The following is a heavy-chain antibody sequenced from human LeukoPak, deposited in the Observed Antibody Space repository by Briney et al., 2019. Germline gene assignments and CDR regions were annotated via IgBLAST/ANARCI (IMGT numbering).Heavy chain of an antibody. Sequence: PGGSLRLSCAASGFTFSSYAMNWVRQAPGKGRECISAISGSGDSTHYADSVKGRFTISRDNSKNTLYLQMNSLRAEDTAVYYCARNVSGQYFDIWGRGTLVTVSS. V-gene: IGHV3-23*01. CDR3: ARNVSGQYFDI. D-gene: IGHD2/OR15-2a*01. CDR1: GFTFSSYA. CDR2: ISGSGDST. J-gene: IGHJ2*01.